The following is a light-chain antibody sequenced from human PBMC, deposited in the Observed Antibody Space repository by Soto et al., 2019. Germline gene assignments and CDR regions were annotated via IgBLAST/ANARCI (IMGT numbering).Light chain of an antibody. Sequence: IVLTQSPATLSLSPGERATLSCRASQGISNSLAWYQQIPGQAPRLLIYDASTRATGIPARFSGSGSGTEFTLTINSLQSEDFAVYYCQQYNNWPRTFGQGTKVDIK. CDR1: QGISNS. CDR3: QQYNNWPRT. V-gene: IGKV3-15*01. J-gene: IGKJ1*01. CDR2: DAS.